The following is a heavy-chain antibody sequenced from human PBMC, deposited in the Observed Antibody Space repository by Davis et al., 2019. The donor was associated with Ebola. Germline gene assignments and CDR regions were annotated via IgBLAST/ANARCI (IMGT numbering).Heavy chain of an antibody. CDR2: ISGSGGST. D-gene: IGHD1-26*01. J-gene: IGHJ4*02. CDR1: GFTFSSYA. Sequence: GESLKISCAASGFTFSSYAMSWVRQAPGKGLEWVSAISGSGGSTYYADSVKGRFTISRDNSKNTLYLQMNSLRAEDTAVYYCAKDLGLVGATNFDYWGQGTLVTVSS. V-gene: IGHV3-23*01. CDR3: AKDLGLVGATNFDY.